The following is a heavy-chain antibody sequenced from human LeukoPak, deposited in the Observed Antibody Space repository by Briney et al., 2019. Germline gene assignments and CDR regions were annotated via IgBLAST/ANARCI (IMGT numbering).Heavy chain of an antibody. D-gene: IGHD1-1*01. CDR3: ARPVPSRLGWFDP. J-gene: IGHJ5*02. Sequence: SETLSLTCAVYGGSLSDYYWSWIRQPPGKGLEWIGNIYYSGSTYYSPSLKSRVTISVDTSKNQFSLKLSSVTAADTAVYYCARPVPSRLGWFDPWGQGTLVTVSS. CDR1: GGSLSDYY. V-gene: IGHV4-34*01. CDR2: IYYSGST.